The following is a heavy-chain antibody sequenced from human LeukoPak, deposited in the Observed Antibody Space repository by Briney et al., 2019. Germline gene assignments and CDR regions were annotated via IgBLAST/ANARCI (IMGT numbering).Heavy chain of an antibody. J-gene: IGHJ5*02. CDR2: INHSGST. Sequence: PSETLSLTCTVSGGSISSYYWSWIRQPPGKGLEWIGEINHSGSTNYNPSLKSRVTISVDTSKNQFSLKLSSVTAADTAVYYCARGSRWFDPWGQGTLVTVSS. V-gene: IGHV4-34*01. CDR1: GGSISSYY. CDR3: ARGSRWFDP.